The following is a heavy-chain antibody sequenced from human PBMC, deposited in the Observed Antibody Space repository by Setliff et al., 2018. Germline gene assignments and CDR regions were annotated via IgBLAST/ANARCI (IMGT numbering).Heavy chain of an antibody. CDR3: AKEDYSDSSGYYYETPWFDP. CDR2: ISTSSGTR. CDR1: GFSFSNYG. D-gene: IGHD3-22*01. J-gene: IGHJ5*02. Sequence: GSLRLSCVVSGFSFSNYGMTWVRQAPGKGLEWISYISTSSGTRYYADSVKGRFTISRDNSQNTVFLQVNSLRPEDSAVYYCAKEDYSDSSGYYYETPWFDPWGQGTLVTVSS. V-gene: IGHV3-48*01.